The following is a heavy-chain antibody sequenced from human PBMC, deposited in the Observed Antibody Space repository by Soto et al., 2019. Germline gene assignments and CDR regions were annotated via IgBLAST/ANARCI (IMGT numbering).Heavy chain of an antibody. D-gene: IGHD6-13*01. J-gene: IGHJ5*02. CDR1: GFTCSSYS. V-gene: IGHV3-30*18. CDR3: AKMFSSSPRFDP. Sequence: HPGGSLRLSCAASGFTCSSYSMHWVRQAPGKGLEWVAGITGDGSNTYYADSVKGRFTISRDNSKNTLYLQMNSLRAEDTAVYYCAKMFSSSPRFDPWGQGTLVTVSS. CDR2: ITGDGSNT.